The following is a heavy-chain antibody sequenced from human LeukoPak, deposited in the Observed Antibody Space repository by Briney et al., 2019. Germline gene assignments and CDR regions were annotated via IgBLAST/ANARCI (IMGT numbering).Heavy chain of an antibody. J-gene: IGHJ4*02. CDR1: GLTFSSYW. D-gene: IGHD3-22*01. V-gene: IGHV3-7*01. CDR2: IKQDGSEK. CDR3: AREGDNSGYYDDH. Sequence: AGGSLRLSCAASGLTFSSYWMSWVRQAPGKGLEWVANIKQDGSEKYYVDSVKGRFTISRDNAKNSLYLQMNSLRAEDTAMYYCAREGDNSGYYDDHWGQGTLVTVSS.